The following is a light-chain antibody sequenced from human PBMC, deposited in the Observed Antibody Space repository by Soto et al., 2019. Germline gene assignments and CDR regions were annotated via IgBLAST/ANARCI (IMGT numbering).Light chain of an antibody. Sequence: SYELTQPPSVSVAPGETARITCGGNNIGSTSVHWYQQKPGQAPVLVIYFDSDRPSGVPERFTGSNSGNTATLTISRVEAGDEADYYCQVWDSGSDHVVFGGGTKLTVL. V-gene: IGLV3-21*04. CDR3: QVWDSGSDHVV. CDR1: NIGSTS. J-gene: IGLJ2*01. CDR2: FDS.